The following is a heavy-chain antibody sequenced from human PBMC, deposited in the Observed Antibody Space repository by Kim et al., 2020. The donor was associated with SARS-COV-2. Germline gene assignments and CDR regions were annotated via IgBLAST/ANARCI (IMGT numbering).Heavy chain of an antibody. J-gene: IGHJ6*02. D-gene: IGHD4-17*01. V-gene: IGHV3-33*08. CDR2: IWYDGSNK. CDR1: GFTFSSYG. CDR3: ASNYGDYGNYYYGMDV. Sequence: GGSLRLSCAASGFTFSSYGMHWVRQAPGKGLEWVAVIWYDGSNKYYADSVKGRFTISRDNSKNKLYLQMNSLRAEDTAVYYCASNYGDYGNYYYGMDVWGQGTTVTVSS.